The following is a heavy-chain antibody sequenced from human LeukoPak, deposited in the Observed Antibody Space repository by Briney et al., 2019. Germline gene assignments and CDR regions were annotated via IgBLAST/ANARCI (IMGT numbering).Heavy chain of an antibody. Sequence: SQTLSLTCTVSGGSVSSSSYYWSWIRQPAGKGLEWIGRIYNSGTTHYNPSLESRLTMSVDTSKNQFSLRLTSVTAADTAVYYCASGDFDLWGQGTLVTVSS. J-gene: IGHJ5*02. CDR2: IYNSGTT. CDR1: GGSVSSSSYY. CDR3: ASGDFDL. V-gene: IGHV4-61*02.